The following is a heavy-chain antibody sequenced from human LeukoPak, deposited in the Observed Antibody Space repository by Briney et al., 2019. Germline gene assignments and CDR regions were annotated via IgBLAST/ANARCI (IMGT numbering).Heavy chain of an antibody. Sequence: SETLSLTCTVSGGSISSYYWSWIRQPPGKGLEWIGYIYSSGSTNYNPSLKSRVTISVDTSKNQFSLKLSSVTAADTAVYYCGRGGYYDSSGRHYYFDYWGQGTLVTVSS. CDR3: GRGGYYDSSGRHYYFDY. CDR2: IYSSGST. J-gene: IGHJ4*02. CDR1: GGSISSYY. V-gene: IGHV4-59*01. D-gene: IGHD3-22*01.